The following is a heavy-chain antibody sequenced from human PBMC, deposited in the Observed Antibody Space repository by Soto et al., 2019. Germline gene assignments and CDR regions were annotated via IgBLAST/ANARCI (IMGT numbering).Heavy chain of an antibody. V-gene: IGHV3-7*05. J-gene: IGHJ6*02. CDR1: GFSFSDYW. CDR3: ERERVVVPATIFYYYALDV. CDR2: VKQDGSER. Sequence: EVQLVESGGGLVQPGGSLRLSCAASGFSFSDYWMSWVRQAPGKGLEWVANVKQDGSERYYVDSVKGRFTISRDNAKNSLHLQMNSLRAEDTAVYYCERERVVVPATIFYYYALDVWGQGTTVTVSS. D-gene: IGHD2-15*01.